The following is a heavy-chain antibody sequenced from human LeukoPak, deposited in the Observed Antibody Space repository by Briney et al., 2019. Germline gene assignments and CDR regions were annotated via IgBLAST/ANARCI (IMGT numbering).Heavy chain of an antibody. J-gene: IGHJ4*02. CDR2: IKSKTDGGTT. CDR1: GFTFSNAW. CDR3: TTRGSDSGCPFF. D-gene: IGHD3-10*01. Sequence: GGSLRLSCAASGFTFSNAWMVWVRQAPGKGLEWVGRIKSKTDGGTTDYAAPVKGRFTISRDDSKNTLYLEMNSLKTEDTAAYYCTTRGSDSGCPFFWGQGTLVTVSS. V-gene: IGHV3-15*01.